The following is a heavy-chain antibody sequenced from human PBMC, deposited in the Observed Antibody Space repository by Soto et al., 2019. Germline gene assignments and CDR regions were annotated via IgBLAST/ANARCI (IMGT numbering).Heavy chain of an antibody. D-gene: IGHD6-6*01. Sequence: GGSLRLSCVASGLSFSDYYMSWIRQAPGKGLEWVSYISSSGFTIYYADALKGRFTISRDNAKNSLFLQMNSLRAEDTAVYYCARAFRPTYSSIVTGAFDYWGQGTLVTVYS. V-gene: IGHV3-11*01. CDR3: ARAFRPTYSSIVTGAFDY. CDR1: GLSFSDYY. J-gene: IGHJ4*02. CDR2: ISSSGFTI.